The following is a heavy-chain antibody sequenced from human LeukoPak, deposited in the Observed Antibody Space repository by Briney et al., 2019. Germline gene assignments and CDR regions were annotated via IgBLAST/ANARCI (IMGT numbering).Heavy chain of an antibody. V-gene: IGHV3-21*01. CDR1: GFTFSSYW. CDR3: ARDRIAAAGYTFDY. D-gene: IGHD6-13*01. J-gene: IGHJ4*02. Sequence: GGSLRLSCAASGFTFSSYWMSWVRQAPGKGLEWVSSISSSSSYIYYGDSVKGRFTISRDNAKNSLYLQMNSLRAEDTAVYYCARDRIAAAGYTFDYWGQGTLVTVSS. CDR2: ISSSSSYI.